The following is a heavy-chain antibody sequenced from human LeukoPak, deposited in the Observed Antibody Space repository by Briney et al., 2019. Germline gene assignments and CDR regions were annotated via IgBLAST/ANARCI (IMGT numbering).Heavy chain of an antibody. D-gene: IGHD2-15*01. J-gene: IGHJ4*02. CDR2: TIPIFGTA. V-gene: IGHV1-69*13. Sequence: ASVKVSCKASGGTFSSYAISWVRQAPGQGLEWMGGTIPIFGTANYAQKFQGRVTITADESTSAAYMELSSLRSEDTAVYYCARDCSGGNCYSGVIDYWGQGTLVTVSS. CDR3: ARDCSGGNCYSGVIDY. CDR1: GGTFSSYA.